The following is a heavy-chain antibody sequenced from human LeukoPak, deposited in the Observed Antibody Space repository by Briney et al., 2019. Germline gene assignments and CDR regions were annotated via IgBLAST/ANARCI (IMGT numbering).Heavy chain of an antibody. CDR2: IYYSGST. Sequence: PSETLSLTCTVSGGSISSYYWSWIRQPPGKGLEWIGYIYYSGSTNYNPSLRSRVTISVDTSKNQFSLKLSSVTAADTAVYYCARSFYGDTSPYNWFDPWGQGTLVTVSS. CDR1: GGSISSYY. D-gene: IGHD4-17*01. V-gene: IGHV4-59*01. CDR3: ARSFYGDTSPYNWFDP. J-gene: IGHJ5*02.